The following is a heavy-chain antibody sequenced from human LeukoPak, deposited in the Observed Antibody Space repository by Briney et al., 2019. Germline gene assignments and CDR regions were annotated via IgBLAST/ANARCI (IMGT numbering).Heavy chain of an antibody. CDR1: GYIFTDYY. CDR2: FNPDNGGT. J-gene: IGHJ5*02. CDR3: ARDHVLLQWFGEGGFDP. Sequence: GASVKVSCKASGYIFTDYYVHWVRQAPGQGLEWMGWFNPDNGGTKSVQKFQGSVTMTGDTSMRTAYMELSRLTFDDTAVYYCARDHVLLQWFGEGGFDPWGQGTLVTVSS. D-gene: IGHD3-10*01. V-gene: IGHV1-2*02.